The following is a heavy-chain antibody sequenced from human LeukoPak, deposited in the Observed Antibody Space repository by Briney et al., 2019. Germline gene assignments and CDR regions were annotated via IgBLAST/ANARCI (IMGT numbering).Heavy chain of an antibody. CDR1: GFSFSEYW. CDR3: VGDNWDAYFDY. Sequence: GGSLRLSCVASGFSFSEYWMSWVRQAPGKGLEWLANIKQDGSERNHVDSVKGRFTISRDNARNTVFLQMNSLRAEDTAMYYCVGDNWDAYFDYWGQGNLVTVSS. CDR2: IKQDGSER. V-gene: IGHV3-7*05. D-gene: IGHD1-26*01. J-gene: IGHJ4*02.